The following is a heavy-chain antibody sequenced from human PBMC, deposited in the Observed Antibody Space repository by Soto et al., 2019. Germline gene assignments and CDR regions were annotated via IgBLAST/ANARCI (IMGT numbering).Heavy chain of an antibody. J-gene: IGHJ4*02. CDR2: IYHTGSR. D-gene: IGHD3-9*01. CDR1: NGSISCGDYY. V-gene: IGHV4-30-4*01. Sequence: PSETLSLTCNVSNGSISCGDYYWSWIRQPPGKGLEWIGYIYHTGSRYYNPSLRSRVAISLDMSKSHFSLKLSSVTAADTAVYFXARAKDGDWFEGTAFDSWGQGTLVTVSS. CDR3: ARAKDGDWFEGTAFDS.